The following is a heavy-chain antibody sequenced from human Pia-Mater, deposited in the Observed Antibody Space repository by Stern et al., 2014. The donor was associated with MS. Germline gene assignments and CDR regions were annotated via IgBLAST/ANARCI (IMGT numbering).Heavy chain of an antibody. J-gene: IGHJ4*02. Sequence: QVTLKESGPALIKPKQALTLTCTFSGFSLNTAGTRVTWIRQSQGKALEWLAGIDWDDAKFSRSSLKTRLTISKDTSKSQVVLTLTNMDPVDTATYYCARSLAGVFDFWGQGAMVTVSS. CDR1: GFSLNTAGTR. V-gene: IGHV2-70*04. CDR3: ARSLAGVFDF. CDR2: IDWDDAK.